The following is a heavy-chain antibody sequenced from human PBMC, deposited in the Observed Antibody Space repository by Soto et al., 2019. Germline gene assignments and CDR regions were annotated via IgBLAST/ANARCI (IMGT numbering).Heavy chain of an antibody. D-gene: IGHD5-12*01. CDR2: IYYSGST. CDR3: ARGPTIGEYFDY. Sequence: PSETPALTCTVSGGSIRSYYLCWVRQPPGKGLEWIGYIYYSGSTNYNPSLKSRVTISVDTSKNQVSLKLSSVTAADTAVYYCARGPTIGEYFDYWGQGTLVTVSS. J-gene: IGHJ4*02. V-gene: IGHV4-59*01. CDR1: GGSIRSYY.